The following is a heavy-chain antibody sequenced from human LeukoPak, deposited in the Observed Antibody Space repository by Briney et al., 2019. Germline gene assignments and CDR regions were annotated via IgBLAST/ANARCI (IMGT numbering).Heavy chain of an antibody. J-gene: IGHJ4*02. Sequence: ASMKVSCKASGYTFTDYYMHWVRQAPGQGLEWMGWINPNSGGTTYAQKFQGRVTMTRDTSISTAYMELSRLRSDDTAVYYCAREDDGDYDRYYFDYWGQGTLVTVSS. CDR1: GYTFTDYY. V-gene: IGHV1-2*02. CDR2: INPNSGGT. CDR3: AREDDGDYDRYYFDY. D-gene: IGHD4-17*01.